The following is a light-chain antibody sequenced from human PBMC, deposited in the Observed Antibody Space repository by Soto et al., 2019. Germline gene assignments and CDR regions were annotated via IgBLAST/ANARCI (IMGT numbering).Light chain of an antibody. CDR1: SSDVGRYNY. CDR3: TSYTTRNTWV. CDR2: EVT. Sequence: QSALTQPASVSGSPGQSITISCTGTSSDVGRYNYVSWFQHHPGKAPTVMIYEVTNRPSGVSIRFSGSKSGYTASLTISGLQAEDEADYYCTSYTTRNTWVFGGGTKVTVL. V-gene: IGLV2-14*01. J-gene: IGLJ3*02.